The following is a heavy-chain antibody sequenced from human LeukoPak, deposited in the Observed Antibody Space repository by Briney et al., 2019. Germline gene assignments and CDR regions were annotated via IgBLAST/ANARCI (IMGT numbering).Heavy chain of an antibody. J-gene: IGHJ4*02. Sequence: GGSLRLSCAASGFTFSSYSMNWVRPAPGKGLEWVSFIYSDNTHYSDPVKGRFTISRDNSKNTLYLQMNSLRAEDTAVYYCARRAGAYSHPYDYWGQGNLVTVSS. V-gene: IGHV3-53*01. CDR2: IYSDNT. CDR3: ARRAGAYSHPYDY. D-gene: IGHD4/OR15-4a*01. CDR1: GFTFSSYS.